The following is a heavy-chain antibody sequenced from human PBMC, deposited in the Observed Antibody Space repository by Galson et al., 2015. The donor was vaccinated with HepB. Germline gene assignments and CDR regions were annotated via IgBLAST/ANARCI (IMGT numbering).Heavy chain of an antibody. Sequence: SLRLSCAASGFSVSTNYMTWVRQAPGKGLEWVAIIYSGGYRSYADSVKGRFTISRDNSKNTVSLQMNSLRAEDTAVYYCARATSGGYCSRTDCYYFDNWGQGTLVTVSS. CDR3: ARATSGGYCSRTDCYYFDN. V-gene: IGHV3-53*01. J-gene: IGHJ4*02. CDR1: GFSVSTNY. CDR2: IYSGGYR. D-gene: IGHD2-2*01.